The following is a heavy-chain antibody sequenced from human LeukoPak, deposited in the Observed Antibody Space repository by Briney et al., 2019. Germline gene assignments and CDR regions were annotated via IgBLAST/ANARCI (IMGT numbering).Heavy chain of an antibody. CDR1: GFTFSSYG. V-gene: IGHV4-34*01. CDR2: INHSGST. J-gene: IGHJ6*04. CDR3: ARGRVVPAAKARSYYYGMDV. D-gene: IGHD2-2*01. Sequence: GSLRLSCAASGFTFSSYGMHWVRQAPGKGLEWIGEINHSGSTNYNPSLKSRVTISVDTSKNQFSLKLSSVTAADTAVYYCARGRVVPAAKARSYYYGMDVWGKGTTVTVSS.